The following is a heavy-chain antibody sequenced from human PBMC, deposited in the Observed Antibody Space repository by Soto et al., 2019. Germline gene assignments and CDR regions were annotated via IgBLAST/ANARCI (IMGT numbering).Heavy chain of an antibody. D-gene: IGHD2-15*01. CDR3: ARVRSGGSPRLGYYYYMDV. CDR1: GFTFSSYS. V-gene: IGHV3-21*01. Sequence: EVQLVESGGGLVKPGGSLRLSCAASGFTFSSYSMNWVRQAPGKGLEWVSSISSSSSYIYYADSVKGRFTISRDNAKNSLYLQMNSLRAEDTAVYYCARVRSGGSPRLGYYYYMDVWGKGTTVTVSS. J-gene: IGHJ6*03. CDR2: ISSSSSYI.